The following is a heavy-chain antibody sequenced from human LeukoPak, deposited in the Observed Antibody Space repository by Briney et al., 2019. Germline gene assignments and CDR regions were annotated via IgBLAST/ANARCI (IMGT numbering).Heavy chain of an antibody. Sequence: GGSLRLSCAASGFTFSDYYMSWIRQAPGKGLEWVSYISSSGSTIYYADSVKGRFTISRDNAKNSLYLQMNSLRAEDTAVYYCAKNAAGIVLMIYAPLDPWGQGTLVTVSS. CDR3: AKNAAGIVLMIYAPLDP. J-gene: IGHJ5*02. V-gene: IGHV3-11*01. CDR1: GFTFSDYY. D-gene: IGHD2-8*01. CDR2: ISSSGSTI.